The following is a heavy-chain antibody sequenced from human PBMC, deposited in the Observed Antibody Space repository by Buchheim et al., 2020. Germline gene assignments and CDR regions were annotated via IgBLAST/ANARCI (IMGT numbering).Heavy chain of an antibody. CDR1: GFTFSSYG. D-gene: IGHD3-22*01. CDR2: ISYDGSNK. Sequence: QVQLVESGGGVVQPGRSLRLSCAASGFTFSSYGMHWVRQAPGKGLEWVAVISYDGSNKYYADSVKGRFTISRDNSKNTLYLQMNSLRAEDTAVYYCAKGKIVVVIPFDYWGQGTL. V-gene: IGHV3-30*18. CDR3: AKGKIVVVIPFDY. J-gene: IGHJ4*02.